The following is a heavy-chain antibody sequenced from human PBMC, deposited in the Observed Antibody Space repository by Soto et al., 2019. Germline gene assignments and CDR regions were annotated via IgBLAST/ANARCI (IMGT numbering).Heavy chain of an antibody. J-gene: IGHJ4*02. Sequence: QVQLQQWGAGLLKPSETLSLTCAVFGGSFRGYYWSWIRQPPGKGLEWIGEINHSGRTNNNPSLKSRVTISVDTSKSQFSLKLSSVTAADTAVYYCARGNSATGTRKPFDYWGQGILVTVSS. V-gene: IGHV4-34*01. CDR3: ARGNSATGTRKPFDY. CDR2: INHSGRT. D-gene: IGHD4-17*01. CDR1: GGSFRGYY.